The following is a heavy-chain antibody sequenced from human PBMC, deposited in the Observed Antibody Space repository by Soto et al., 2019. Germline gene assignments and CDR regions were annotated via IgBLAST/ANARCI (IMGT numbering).Heavy chain of an antibody. CDR3: ASADDFRDYYYMDV. CDR1: GYTFTSYG. CDR2: ISAYNGNT. D-gene: IGHD3-3*01. V-gene: IGHV1-18*01. Sequence: ASVKVSCKASGYTFTSYGISWVRQAPGQGLEWMGWISAYNGNTNYAQKLQGRVTMTTDTSTSTAYMELRSLRSDDTAVYYCASADDFRDYYYMDVWGKGTTGTVSS. J-gene: IGHJ6*03.